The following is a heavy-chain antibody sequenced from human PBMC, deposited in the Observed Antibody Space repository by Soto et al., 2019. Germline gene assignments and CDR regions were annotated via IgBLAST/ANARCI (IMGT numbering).Heavy chain of an antibody. CDR2: IIPIFGTA. V-gene: IGHV1-69*01. CDR1: GGTFSSYA. J-gene: IGHJ3*02. D-gene: IGHD3-22*01. CDR3: GRYYGSGYYPDACHI. Sequence: QVQLVQSGAEVKKPGSSVKVSCKASGGTFSSYAISWVRQAPGQGLEWMGGIIPIFGTANYAQKFQGRVKITADESRSKSDRSETSLRSGDTAVYSCGRYYGSGYYPDACHIRGHGIMITVAS.